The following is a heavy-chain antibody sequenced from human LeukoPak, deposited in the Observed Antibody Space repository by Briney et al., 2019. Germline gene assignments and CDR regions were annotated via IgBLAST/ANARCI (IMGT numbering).Heavy chain of an antibody. V-gene: IGHV1-18*01. J-gene: IGHJ3*02. CDR3: ARDMASGSYGAFDI. CDR1: GYTFTSYG. Sequence: ASVKVSCKASGYTFTSYGISWVRQAPGQGLEWMGWISAYNGDTNYAQKLQGRVTMTTDTSTSTAYMELRSLRSDDTAVYYCARDMASGSYGAFDIWGQGTMVTVSS. CDR2: ISAYNGDT. D-gene: IGHD1-26*01.